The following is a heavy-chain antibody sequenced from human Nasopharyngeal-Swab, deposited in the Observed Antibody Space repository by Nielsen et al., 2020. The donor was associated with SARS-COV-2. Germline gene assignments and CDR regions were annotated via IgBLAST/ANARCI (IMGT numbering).Heavy chain of an antibody. J-gene: IGHJ5*01. CDR3: ARADCSGGNCYSLSWFDS. Sequence: GESLKISCQGSGYSFSNYWIGWVRQLPGKGLEWMGVIYPADSDARYSPSFQGQVTISEDKSINTAYLQWSSLKASDTAMYYCARADCSGGNCYSLSWFDSWGQGTLVTVSS. V-gene: IGHV5-51*01. CDR1: GYSFSNYW. CDR2: IYPADSDA. D-gene: IGHD2-15*01.